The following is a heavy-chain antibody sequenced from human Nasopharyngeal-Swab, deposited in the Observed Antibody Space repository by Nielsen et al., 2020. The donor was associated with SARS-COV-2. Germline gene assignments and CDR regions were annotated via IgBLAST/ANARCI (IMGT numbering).Heavy chain of an antibody. V-gene: IGHV4-34*01. D-gene: IGHD5-24*01. CDR3: ARAGRVGDAYTGLDV. J-gene: IGHJ6*02. CDR2: LNHNERT. CDR1: GGSFNGFY. Sequence: SETLSLTCSVSGGSFNGFYWNWIRQAPGKGLEWIGELNHNERTNYNPSLKSRVTMSVDTSTNQVSLKLNSLTATDTAVYYCARAGRVGDAYTGLDVWGQGTTVTVSS.